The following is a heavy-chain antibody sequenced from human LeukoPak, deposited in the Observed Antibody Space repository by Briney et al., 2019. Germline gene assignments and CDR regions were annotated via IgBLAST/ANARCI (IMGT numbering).Heavy chain of an antibody. J-gene: IGHJ1*01. V-gene: IGHV3-66*01. CDR2: IYSGGNT. CDR3: ARGSFYYED. CDR1: GFTFSSYG. Sequence: PGRSLRLSCAASGFTFSSYGMHWVRQAPGRGLEWVSIIYSGGNTYYADSVKGRFTISRDTSKNTLHLQMNSLKAEDTAVYYCARGSFYYEDWGQGTLVTVSS. D-gene: IGHD3-22*01.